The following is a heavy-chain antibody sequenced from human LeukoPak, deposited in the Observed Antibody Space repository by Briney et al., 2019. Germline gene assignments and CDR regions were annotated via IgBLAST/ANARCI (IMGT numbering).Heavy chain of an antibody. J-gene: IGHJ4*02. Sequence: GGSLRLSCAASGFSFSTCAMNWVRQAPGKGLEWVSAISGSGSNTYYADSVKGRFTISRDNSENTLYLQMNSLRAEDTALYYCAKDVRGYNRPFDYWCQGTLVTVSS. D-gene: IGHD3-10*02. CDR1: GFSFSTCA. V-gene: IGHV3-23*01. CDR2: ISGSGSNT. CDR3: AKDVRGYNRPFDY.